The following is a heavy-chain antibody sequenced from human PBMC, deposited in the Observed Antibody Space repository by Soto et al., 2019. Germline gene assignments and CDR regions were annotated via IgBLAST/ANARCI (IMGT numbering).Heavy chain of an antibody. CDR1: GFTFSSYG. D-gene: IGHD3-3*01. J-gene: IGHJ6*03. V-gene: IGHV3-33*01. CDR2: IWYDGSNK. CDR3: ARARTYYDFWSGPPDYYYYMDV. Sequence: GGSLRLSCAASGFTFSSYGMHWVRQAPGKGLEWVAVIWYDGSNKYYADSVKGRFTISRDNSKNTLYLQMNSLRAEDTAVYYCARARTYYDFWSGPPDYYYYMDVWGKGTTVTVSS.